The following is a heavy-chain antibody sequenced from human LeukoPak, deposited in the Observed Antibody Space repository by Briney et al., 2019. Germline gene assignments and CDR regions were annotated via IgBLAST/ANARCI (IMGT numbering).Heavy chain of an antibody. CDR3: AKAVQDIVVVVAARWGFYGMDV. D-gene: IGHD2-15*01. CDR1: GFTFSSYA. V-gene: IGHV3-23*01. J-gene: IGHJ6*04. CDR2: ISGSGGST. Sequence: PGGSLRLSCAASGFTFSSYAMSWVRQAPGKGLEWASAISGSGGSTYYADSVKGRFTISRDNSKNTLYLQMNSLRAEDTAVYYCAKAVQDIVVVVAARWGFYGMDVWGKGTTVTVSS.